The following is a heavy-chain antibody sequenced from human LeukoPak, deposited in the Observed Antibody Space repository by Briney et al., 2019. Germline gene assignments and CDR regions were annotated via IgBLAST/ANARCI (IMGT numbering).Heavy chain of an antibody. CDR1: GFTFSTYW. Sequence: GGSLRLSCAASGFTFSTYWLSWVRQAPGKGPEWVANIKQDGSEKYYVDSVKGRFTISRDNAKNSLYLQMNSLRAEDTAVYYCAELGITMIGGVWGKGTTVTISS. CDR3: AELGITMIGGV. J-gene: IGHJ6*04. CDR2: IKQDGSEK. V-gene: IGHV3-7*01. D-gene: IGHD3-10*02.